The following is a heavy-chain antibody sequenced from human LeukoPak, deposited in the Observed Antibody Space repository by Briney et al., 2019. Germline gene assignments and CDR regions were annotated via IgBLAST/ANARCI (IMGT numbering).Heavy chain of an antibody. CDR1: GGSITTYY. Sequence: SETLSLTCTVSGGSITTYYWNWIRQPPGKGLEWIGYIYYSGSTNYNPSLESRVTISVDTPKTQVSLKLSCVTAADTAVYYCARREISSSSLRYRGQGTLVTVSS. CDR2: IYYSGST. CDR3: ARREISSSSLRY. J-gene: IGHJ4*02. D-gene: IGHD6-6*01. V-gene: IGHV4-59*08.